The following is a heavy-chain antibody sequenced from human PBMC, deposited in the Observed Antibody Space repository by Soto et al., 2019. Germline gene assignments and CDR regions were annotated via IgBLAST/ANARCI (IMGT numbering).Heavy chain of an antibody. Sequence: QVQLVQSGAEVKKPGASVKVSCKASGYTFTGYYMHWVRQAPGQGLEWMGWINPNSGGTNYAQKFQGWVTMTRDTSISTAYMELSRLRSDDTAVYYCARDESYCSGGSCYSFDIWGQGTMVTVSS. D-gene: IGHD2-15*01. J-gene: IGHJ3*02. CDR2: INPNSGGT. CDR3: ARDESYCSGGSCYSFDI. CDR1: GYTFTGYY. V-gene: IGHV1-2*04.